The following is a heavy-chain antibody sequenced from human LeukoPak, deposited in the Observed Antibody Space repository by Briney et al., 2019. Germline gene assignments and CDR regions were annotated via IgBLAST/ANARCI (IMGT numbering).Heavy chain of an antibody. Sequence: SETLSLTCAVSGYSISSASYWGWIRQPPGKGLEWIGNIYHSGSPYYNPSLKSRVTISVDTSKNQFSLKLSSVTAADTAVYYCARSPLRFLERQVEIWFDPWGQGTLVTVSS. CDR3: ARSPLRFLERQVEIWFDP. D-gene: IGHD3-3*01. J-gene: IGHJ5*02. V-gene: IGHV4-38-2*01. CDR2: IYHSGSP. CDR1: GYSISSASY.